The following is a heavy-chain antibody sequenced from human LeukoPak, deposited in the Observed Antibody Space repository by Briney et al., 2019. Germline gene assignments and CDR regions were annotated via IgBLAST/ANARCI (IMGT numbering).Heavy chain of an antibody. V-gene: IGHV1-18*01. CDR1: GYTFTSYG. Sequence: ASVKVSCKASGYTFTSYGISWVRQAPGQGLEWMGWISAYNGNTNYAQKLQGRVTMTTDTSTSTAYMEPRSLRSDDTAVYYCARDGCSSTSCHTNWFDPWGQGTLVTVSS. CDR3: ARDGCSSTSCHTNWFDP. D-gene: IGHD2-2*01. J-gene: IGHJ5*02. CDR2: ISAYNGNT.